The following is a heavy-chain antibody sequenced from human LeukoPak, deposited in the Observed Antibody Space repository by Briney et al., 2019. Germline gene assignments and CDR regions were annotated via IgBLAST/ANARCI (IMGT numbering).Heavy chain of an antibody. D-gene: IGHD6-13*01. CDR1: GVTVSSNY. V-gene: IGHV3-53*01. CDR3: ARGRTAATSSYPDY. J-gene: IGHJ4*02. Sequence: PGGSLRLSCAASGVTVSSNYMIWVRQAPGEGLEWVSYIYSGGCTFYADSVKGRFTISRDNSKNTLYLQMNSLRAEDTAVYYCARGRTAATSSYPDYWGQGTLVTAS. CDR2: IYSGGCT.